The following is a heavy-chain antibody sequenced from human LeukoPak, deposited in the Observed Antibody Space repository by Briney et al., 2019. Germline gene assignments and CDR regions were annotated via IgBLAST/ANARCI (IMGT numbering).Heavy chain of an antibody. CDR3: ARGQQWLSHGY. J-gene: IGHJ4*02. Sequence: GGSLRLSCAASGFTFSSCWMSWVRQAPGKGLEWVANIKQDGSEKYYVDSVKGRFTISRDNAKNSLYLQMNSLRAEDTAVYYCARGQQWLSHGYWGQGTLVTVSS. V-gene: IGHV3-7*01. CDR1: GFTFSSCW. CDR2: IKQDGSEK. D-gene: IGHD6-19*01.